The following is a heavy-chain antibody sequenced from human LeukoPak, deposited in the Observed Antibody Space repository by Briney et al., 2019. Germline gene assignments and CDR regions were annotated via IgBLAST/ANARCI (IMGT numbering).Heavy chain of an antibody. D-gene: IGHD6-13*01. CDR2: IYPGDSDT. V-gene: IGHV5-51*01. J-gene: IGHJ6*02. Sequence: HGESLKISCKGSGYSFTSYWIGWVRQMPGKGLEWMGFIYPGDSDTRYSPSFQGQVTISVDKSISTAYLQWSSLKASDTAMYYCARLQDSSSPHNYGMDVWGQGTTVTVSS. CDR1: GYSFTSYW. CDR3: ARLQDSSSPHNYGMDV.